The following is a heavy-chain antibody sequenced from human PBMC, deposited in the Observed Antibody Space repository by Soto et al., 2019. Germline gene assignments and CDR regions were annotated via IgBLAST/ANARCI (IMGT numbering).Heavy chain of an antibody. CDR2: IGTVDDT. Sequence: EVQLVESGGGLVQPGGSLRLSCVASGFTFSTSDMHWVRQPPGKGLEWVAAIGTVDDTYYPDSVKGRFIISRENAKNSLYLHMNSLRDGDTAVYYCAREMRDSGSCESWYFDLWGRGTLVTVSS. D-gene: IGHD1-26*01. CDR3: AREMRDSGSCESWYFDL. V-gene: IGHV3-13*01. J-gene: IGHJ2*01. CDR1: GFTFSTSD.